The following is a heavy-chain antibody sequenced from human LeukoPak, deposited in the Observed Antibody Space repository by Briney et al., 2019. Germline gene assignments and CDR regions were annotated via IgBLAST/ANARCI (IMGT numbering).Heavy chain of an antibody. Sequence: GGSLRLSCAASGFTFSSYAMSWVRQAPGKGLEWVSAISGSGGSTYYADSVKGRFTISRDNSKNTLYLQMNSLRAEDTAVYYCAKGSTVGAIVGSYYFDYWGQGTLVTVSS. V-gene: IGHV3-23*01. CDR1: GFTFSSYA. CDR2: ISGSGGST. J-gene: IGHJ4*02. CDR3: AKGSTVGAIVGSYYFDY. D-gene: IGHD1-26*01.